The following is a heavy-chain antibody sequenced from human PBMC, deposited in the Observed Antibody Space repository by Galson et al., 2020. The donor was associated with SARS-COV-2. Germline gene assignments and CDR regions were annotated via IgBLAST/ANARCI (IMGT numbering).Heavy chain of an antibody. D-gene: IGHD3-10*01. V-gene: IGHV3-15*01. Sequence: GSLRLSCAVSGFTFSTAWMIWVRQAPGKGLEWVGRIKTRSDGETTDYGAPVKGRFIISRDDSKDTLYLHMNSLRTEDTAVYYCAIRFGGLGYMDVWGKGTTVTVSS. J-gene: IGHJ6*04. CDR3: AIRFGGLGYMDV. CDR2: IKTRSDGETT. CDR1: GFTFSTAW.